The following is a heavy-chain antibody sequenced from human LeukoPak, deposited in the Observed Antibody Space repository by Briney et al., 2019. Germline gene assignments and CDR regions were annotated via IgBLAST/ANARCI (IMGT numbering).Heavy chain of an antibody. Sequence: PSETLSLTCTVSGGSISSSSYYWGWIRQPPGKGLEWIGRIYTSGSTNYNPSLKSRVTMSVDTSKNQFSLKLSSVTAADTAVYYCARMKLRYFDWFFDYWGQGTLVTVSS. J-gene: IGHJ4*02. CDR2: IYTSGST. D-gene: IGHD3-9*01. CDR1: GGSISSSSYY. V-gene: IGHV4-39*07. CDR3: ARMKLRYFDWFFDY.